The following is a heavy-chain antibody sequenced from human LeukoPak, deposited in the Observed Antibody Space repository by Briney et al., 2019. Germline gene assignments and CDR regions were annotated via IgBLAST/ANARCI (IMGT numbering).Heavy chain of an antibody. CDR3: AKAPPAATNYYYGMDV. J-gene: IGHJ6*02. Sequence: GVSLRLSCAASGVTFNYYAMTWVRQAPGKGLEWVSAVSGRGDATYYADSVKGRFTISRDDSKNTLYLQMNSLRAEDTAVYHCAKAPPAATNYYYGMDVWGQGTTVTVSS. CDR2: VSGRGDAT. V-gene: IGHV3-23*01. D-gene: IGHD2-15*01. CDR1: GVTFNYYA.